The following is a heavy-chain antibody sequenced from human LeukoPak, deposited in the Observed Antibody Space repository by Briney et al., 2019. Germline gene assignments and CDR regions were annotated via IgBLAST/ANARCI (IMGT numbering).Heavy chain of an antibody. CDR3: AGVGLTPGDY. CDR1: GYTFTSYG. J-gene: IGHJ4*02. V-gene: IGHV1-18*04. CDR2: ISAYNGNR. Sequence: ASGKVSCKASGYTFTSYGISWVRQAPGQGLEWMGWISAYNGNRNYSQKVQGRGTMTTDTSTRQAYMEMRSLRSDDTAVYHCAGVGLTPGDYWGPGTLVTVSS.